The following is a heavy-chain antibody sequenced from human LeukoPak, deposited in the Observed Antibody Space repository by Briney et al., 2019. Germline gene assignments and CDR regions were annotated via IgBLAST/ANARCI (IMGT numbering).Heavy chain of an antibody. J-gene: IGHJ5*02. Sequence: ASVKVSCKASGYTFTSYGFSWVRQAPGQGLEWMGWISAYNGNTNYAQKLQGRVTMTTDTSTSTAYMELRSLRSDDTAVYYCARGYCSSTSCYENWFDPWGQGTLVTVSS. CDR2: ISAYNGNT. D-gene: IGHD2-2*01. CDR1: GYTFTSYG. V-gene: IGHV1-18*01. CDR3: ARGYCSSTSCYENWFDP.